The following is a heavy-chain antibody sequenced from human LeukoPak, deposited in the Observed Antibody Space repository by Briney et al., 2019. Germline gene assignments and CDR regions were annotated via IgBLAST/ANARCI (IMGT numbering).Heavy chain of an antibody. V-gene: IGHV3-23*01. CDR2: ISGSGDSR. CDR3: ATSALGSSSWYFFYYGMDV. J-gene: IGHJ6*02. CDR1: GFTFSSYA. D-gene: IGHD6-13*01. Sequence: GGSLRLSCAASGFTFSSYAMSWVRQAPGKGLEWVSGISGSGDSRYYADSVKGRFTISRDNSKNTLYLQMNSLRAEDTAVYYCATSALGSSSWYFFYYGMDVWGQGTTVTVSS.